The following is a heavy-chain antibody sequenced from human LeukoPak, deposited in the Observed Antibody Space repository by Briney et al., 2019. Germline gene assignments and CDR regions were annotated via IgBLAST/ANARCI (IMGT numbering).Heavy chain of an antibody. CDR3: AREGSDSTGWYFDY. J-gene: IGHJ4*02. CDR1: GFIFTGNY. Sequence: ASVKVSCKASGFIFTGNYIHWVRQAPGQGLEWMGWITTNTGNPTYAQGFTGHFVFSLDTSVSTAYLQISSLKAEDSAVYYCAREGSDSTGWYFDYWGQGTLVTVSS. CDR2: ITTNTGNP. D-gene: IGHD6-19*01. V-gene: IGHV7-4-1*02.